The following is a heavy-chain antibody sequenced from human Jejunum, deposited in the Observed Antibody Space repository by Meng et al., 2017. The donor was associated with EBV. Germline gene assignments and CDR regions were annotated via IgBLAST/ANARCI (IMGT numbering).Heavy chain of an antibody. V-gene: IGHV3-74*01. Sequence: EVQLVESGGGLVQPGGSLRRSCAASGFTFSNSWMHWLRQAPGKGLVWVSHIDTDGSTTNYAGSVKGRFTISRDNAKNTLSLQMNSLRVEDTAVYYCVRGGLGPWYWGQGTLVTVSS. CDR1: GFTFSNSW. D-gene: IGHD3/OR15-3a*01. CDR2: IDTDGSTT. J-gene: IGHJ4*02. CDR3: VRGGLGPWY.